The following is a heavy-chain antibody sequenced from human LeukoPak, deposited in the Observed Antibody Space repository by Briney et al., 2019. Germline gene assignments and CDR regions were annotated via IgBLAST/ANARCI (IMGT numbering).Heavy chain of an antibody. CDR2: IYWDDDK. CDR1: GCSLSTSGVG. CDR3: AHSPYDFGGNPGFHYFDY. J-gene: IGHJ4*02. V-gene: IGHV2-5*02. Sequence: SGPTLVRPTQTLTLTCNFSGCSLSTSGVGVGWIRQPPGKALEWLVFIYWDDDKRYSPSLKSRLTITKDTSKNQVVLTMTNMDPDDTAAYFCAHSPYDFGGNPGFHYFDYWGQGTLVTVSS. D-gene: IGHD4-23*01.